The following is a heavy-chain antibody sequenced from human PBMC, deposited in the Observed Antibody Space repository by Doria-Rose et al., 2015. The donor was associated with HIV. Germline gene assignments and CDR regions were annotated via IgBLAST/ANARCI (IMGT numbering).Heavy chain of an antibody. D-gene: IGHD3-3*01. CDR1: GFSFESYA. Sequence: VQLVQSGGGLVQPGRSLRLSCVGSGFSFESYAMHWVRLAPGKGLEWAAGISWNSGAKGNADSVEGRFTISRDNAKKSVYLEMRSLIPEDTAFYYCAKAPIIGPKYYFYMDVWGKGTSVTVSS. V-gene: IGHV3-9*01. CDR2: ISWNSGAK. CDR3: AKAPIIGPKYYFYMDV. J-gene: IGHJ6*03.